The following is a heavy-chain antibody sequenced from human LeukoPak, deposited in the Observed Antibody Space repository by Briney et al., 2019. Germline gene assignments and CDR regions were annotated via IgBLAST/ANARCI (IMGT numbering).Heavy chain of an antibody. V-gene: IGHV3-7*01. CDR2: IKQDGSEK. D-gene: IGHD2-21*01. CDR1: GFTFSSYW. CDR3: AKVTYPYYYYYMDV. J-gene: IGHJ6*03. Sequence: PGGSLRLSCAASGFTFSSYWMSWVRQAPGKGLEWVANIKQDGSEKYYVDSVKGRFTISRDNSKNTLYLQMNSLRAEDTAVYYCAKVTYPYYYYYMDVWGKGTTVTISS.